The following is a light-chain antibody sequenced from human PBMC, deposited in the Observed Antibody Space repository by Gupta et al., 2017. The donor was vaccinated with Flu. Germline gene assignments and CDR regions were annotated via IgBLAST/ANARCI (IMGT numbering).Light chain of an antibody. CDR2: ENN. CDR1: SSNIASNS. V-gene: IGLV1-51*02. CDR3: GSWDDTLNTPYV. Sequence: QSVLTQPPSVSAAPGQMVTISCSGSSSNIASNSVSWYQQVPGTAPKLLIYENNKRPSGIPDRFSGSKSGTSATLGITGLQTGDEADYFCGSWDDTLNTPYVFGAGTKVSVL. J-gene: IGLJ1*01.